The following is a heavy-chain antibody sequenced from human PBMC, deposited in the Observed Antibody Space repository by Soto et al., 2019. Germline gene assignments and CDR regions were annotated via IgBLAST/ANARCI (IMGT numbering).Heavy chain of an antibody. CDR2: ISSSSSYI. CDR1: GFTFSSYA. CDR3: ARDRSMNYGMDV. D-gene: IGHD3-22*01. J-gene: IGHJ6*02. Sequence: GGSLRLSCAASGFTFSSYAMSWVRQAPGKGLEWVSSISSSSSYIYYADSVKGRFTISRDNAKNSLYLQMNSLRAEDTAVYYCARDRSMNYGMDVWGQGTTVTVSS. V-gene: IGHV3-21*01.